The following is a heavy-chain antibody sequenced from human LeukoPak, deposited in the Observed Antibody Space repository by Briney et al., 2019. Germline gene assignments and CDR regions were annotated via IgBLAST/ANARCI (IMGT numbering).Heavy chain of an antibody. Sequence: ASVKVSCKTSGYTFTVYQMHWVRQAPGQGLEWMGWINPNSGGTNYAQKFQGRVTMTRDTSISTAYMDLSRLRSDDTAVYYCVMQGRDVFNVDYWGQGALVTVSS. CDR2: INPNSGGT. J-gene: IGHJ4*02. CDR1: GYTFTVYQ. CDR3: VMQGRDVFNVDY. V-gene: IGHV1-2*02. D-gene: IGHD5-24*01.